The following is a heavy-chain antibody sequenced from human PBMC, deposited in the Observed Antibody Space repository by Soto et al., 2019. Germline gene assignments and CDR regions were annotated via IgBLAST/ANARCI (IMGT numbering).Heavy chain of an antibody. V-gene: IGHV5-10-1*01. Sequence: PGESLKISCKGSGYSFTSYWISWVRQMPGKGRGWMWSIDPSDSYTSYGPSFQGHVTSSADKSISTAYLQWSSLKASDTFMYYCAADSSGGRDIWGQGTMVTVSS. CDR2: IDPSDSYT. J-gene: IGHJ3*02. CDR3: AADSSGGRDI. D-gene: IGHD2-15*01. CDR1: GYSFTSYW.